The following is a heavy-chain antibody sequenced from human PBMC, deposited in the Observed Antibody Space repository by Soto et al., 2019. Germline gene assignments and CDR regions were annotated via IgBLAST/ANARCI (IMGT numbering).Heavy chain of an antibody. Sequence: VGSLRLSCAASGFTFSNYAMIWIRQVPGKGLQWVSGLYGSGGGIHYAESVKDRFTISRDNSAYAVYLQMNNLRVEDSAIYYCAKDAVSRDGVWLAHDWGQGTVVTVSS. J-gene: IGHJ4*02. CDR1: GFTFSNYA. D-gene: IGHD5-12*01. CDR2: LYGSGGGI. V-gene: IGHV3-23*01. CDR3: AKDAVSRDGVWLAHD.